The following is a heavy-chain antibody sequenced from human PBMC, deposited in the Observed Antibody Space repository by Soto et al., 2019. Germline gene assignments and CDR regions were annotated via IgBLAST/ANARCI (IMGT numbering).Heavy chain of an antibody. V-gene: IGHV4-59*01. J-gene: IGHJ5*02. Sequence: SETLSLTCTVSGGSISGYYWSWIRQPPGKGLEWIAHINYSGTTDYNPSLKSRVTISVDTSKNQFSLKLTSVTAADTAVYFCARYGSGSNQGWFDPWGQGTLVTVSS. CDR3: ARYGSGSNQGWFDP. CDR1: GGSISGYY. CDR2: INYSGTT. D-gene: IGHD3-10*01.